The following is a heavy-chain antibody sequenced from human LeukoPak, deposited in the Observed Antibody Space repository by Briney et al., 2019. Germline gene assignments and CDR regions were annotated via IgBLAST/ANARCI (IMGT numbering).Heavy chain of an antibody. J-gene: IGHJ4*02. CDR3: VRDPVDY. CDR1: GFTFSSYG. Sequence: GGSLRLSCAASGFTFSSYGMSWVRQAPGKGLEWVASIKQDASDKYYVDSVKGRFTISRDNAKNSLFLQMISLRAEDTALYYCVRDPVDYWGQGILVTVSS. CDR2: IKQDASDK. V-gene: IGHV3-7*01.